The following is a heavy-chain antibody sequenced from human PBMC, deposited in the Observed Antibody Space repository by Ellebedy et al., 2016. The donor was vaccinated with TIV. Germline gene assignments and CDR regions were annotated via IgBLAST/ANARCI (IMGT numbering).Heavy chain of an antibody. Sequence: MPSETLSLTCTVSGGSISTFYWSWIRQPPGKGLEWIGHVYYSGSTHYNPSLRSRVTISVGTSKNQFSLNLSSVTAADTAVYYCARSRYCDSTTCYEDYNYFGPWGQGTLVTVSS. CDR3: ARSRYCDSTTCYEDYNYFGP. V-gene: IGHV4-59*08. CDR2: VYYSGST. CDR1: GGSISTFY. D-gene: IGHD2-2*01. J-gene: IGHJ5*02.